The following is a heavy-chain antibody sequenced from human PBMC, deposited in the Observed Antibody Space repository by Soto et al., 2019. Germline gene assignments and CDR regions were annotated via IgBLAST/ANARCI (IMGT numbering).Heavy chain of an antibody. V-gene: IGHV3-66*01. CDR3: ARDPYGDYVFDY. CDR2: IYSGGST. D-gene: IGHD4-17*01. CDR1: GFTVSSNY. Sequence: EVQLVESGGGLVQPGGSLRLSCAASGFTVSSNYMSWVRQAPGKGLEWVSVIYSGGSTYYADSVKGRFTISRDNSKNTLYLQMNSLRAEDTAVYYCARDPYGDYVFDYWGQGTLVTVSS. J-gene: IGHJ4*02.